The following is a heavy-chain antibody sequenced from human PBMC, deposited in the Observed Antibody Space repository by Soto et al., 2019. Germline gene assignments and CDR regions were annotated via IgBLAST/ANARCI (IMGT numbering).Heavy chain of an antibody. V-gene: IGHV4-34*01. CDR1: GGSFSGYY. J-gene: IGHJ4*02. CDR3: AYARTRLYYFDY. D-gene: IGHD1-7*01. CDR2: INHSGST. Sequence: ASETLSLTCAVYGGSFSGYYWSWIRQPPGKGLEWIGEINHSGSTNYNPSLKSRATISVDTSKNQFFLKLSSVTAADTAVYYCAYARTRLYYFDYWGQGTLVTVSS.